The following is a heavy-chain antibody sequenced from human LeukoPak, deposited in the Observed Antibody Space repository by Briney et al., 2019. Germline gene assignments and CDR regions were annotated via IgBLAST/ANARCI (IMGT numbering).Heavy chain of an antibody. CDR1: GFTFSSYE. J-gene: IGHJ4*02. Sequence: GGSLRLSCAASGFTFSSYEMNWVLQAPGKGLEWVSYISSSGSTIYYADSVKGRFTISRGNAKNSLYLQMNSLRAEDTAVYYCARDSGSYYLGTFDYWGQGTLVTVSS. D-gene: IGHD1-26*01. CDR2: ISSSGSTI. CDR3: ARDSGSYYLGTFDY. V-gene: IGHV3-48*03.